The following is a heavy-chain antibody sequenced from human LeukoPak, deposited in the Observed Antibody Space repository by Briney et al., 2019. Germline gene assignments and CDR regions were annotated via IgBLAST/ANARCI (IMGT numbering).Heavy chain of an antibody. V-gene: IGHV3-21*01. D-gene: IGHD1-26*01. CDR2: ISSSSSYI. Sequence: GGSLRLSCAAPGFTFSNYAMNWVRQAPGKGLEWVSSISSSSSYIYYADSVKGRSTISRDNAKNSLYLQMNSLRAEDTAVYYCARVGKVGATTRQGNDAFDIWGQGTMVTVSS. CDR3: ARVGKVGATTRQGNDAFDI. J-gene: IGHJ3*02. CDR1: GFTFSNYA.